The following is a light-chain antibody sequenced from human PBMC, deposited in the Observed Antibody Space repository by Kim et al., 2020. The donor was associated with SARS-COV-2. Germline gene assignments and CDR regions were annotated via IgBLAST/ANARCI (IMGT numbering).Light chain of an antibody. CDR3: QSYDSSLSAYV. Sequence: QRFTIACTGGSPNIGAGYDVHWYQQLPGAAPKLLIYGNNNRPSGVPDRLSASKSGTSASLAITGLQAEDEADYYCQSYDSSLSAYVFGTGTKVTVL. V-gene: IGLV1-40*01. CDR1: SPNIGAGYD. CDR2: GNN. J-gene: IGLJ1*01.